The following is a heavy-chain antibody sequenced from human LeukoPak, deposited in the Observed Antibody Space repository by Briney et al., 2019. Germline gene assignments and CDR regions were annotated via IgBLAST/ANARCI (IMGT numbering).Heavy chain of an antibody. D-gene: IGHD3-22*01. CDR2: ISGSGGST. V-gene: IGHV3-23*01. J-gene: IGHJ3*02. CDR3: AREVVPPFYDSSVERAFDI. Sequence: GGSLRLSCIGTGFSFSSDAMGWVRQAPGKGLEWVSGISGSGGSTYYADSVKGRFTISRDNSKNTLYLQMNSLRVEDTAVYYCAREVVPPFYDSSVERAFDIWGQGTMVTVSS. CDR1: GFSFSSDA.